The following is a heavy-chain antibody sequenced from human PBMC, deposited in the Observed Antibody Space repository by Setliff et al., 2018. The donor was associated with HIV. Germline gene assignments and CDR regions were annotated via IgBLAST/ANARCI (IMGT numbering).Heavy chain of an antibody. CDR2: ISGSSSNYI. Sequence: GGSLRLSCAASGFTFRDYFMSWIRQAPGKGLEWVAYISGSSSNYINYAHSVKGRFTISRDNAKNSLFLQMNSLRVEDTAVYFCARSGGGYNWNYAQVWGQGTLVTVSS. CDR3: ARSGGGYNWNYAQV. V-gene: IGHV3-11*06. CDR1: GFTFRDYF. J-gene: IGHJ4*02. D-gene: IGHD1-7*01.